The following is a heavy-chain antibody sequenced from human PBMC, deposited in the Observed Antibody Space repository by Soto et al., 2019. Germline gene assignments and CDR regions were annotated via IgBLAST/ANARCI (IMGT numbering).Heavy chain of an antibody. CDR3: GRHNYGSGITYFDY. J-gene: IGHJ4*02. CDR2: ISSRGST. V-gene: IGHV4-59*08. D-gene: IGHD3-10*01. CDR1: GDSFSWIN. Sequence: SETLSLTCTFSGDSFSWINWSWIRKPPGKGLEYIGKISSRGSTNYNPSLKSRVTISVDTSKNQFSLKLNSMTAADTAVYYCGRHNYGSGITYFDYWGLGTLVTVSS.